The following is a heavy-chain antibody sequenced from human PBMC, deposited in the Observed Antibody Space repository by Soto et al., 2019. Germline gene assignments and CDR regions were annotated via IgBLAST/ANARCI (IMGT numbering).Heavy chain of an antibody. CDR3: AKSRVVVMDAFDI. Sequence: PGGSLRLSCAASGFTFDDYAMHWVRQAPGKGLEWVSGISWNSGSIGYADSVKGRFTISRDNAKNSLYLQMNSLRAEDTAVYYCAKSRVVVMDAFDIWGQGTMVTVSS. J-gene: IGHJ3*02. D-gene: IGHD3-22*01. V-gene: IGHV3-9*01. CDR1: GFTFDDYA. CDR2: ISWNSGSI.